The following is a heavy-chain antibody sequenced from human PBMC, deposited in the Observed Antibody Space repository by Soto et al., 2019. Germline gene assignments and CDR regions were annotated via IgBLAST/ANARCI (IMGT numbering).Heavy chain of an antibody. Sequence: PGGSLRLSCAASGFTVSSNYMSWVRQAPGKGLEWVSVIYSGGSTYYADSVKGRFTISRDNSKNTLYLQMNSLRAEDTAVYYCAKVPYYDSSGYRDYWGQGTLVTVSS. CDR1: GFTVSSNY. CDR3: AKVPYYDSSGYRDY. V-gene: IGHV3-53*01. CDR2: IYSGGST. D-gene: IGHD3-22*01. J-gene: IGHJ4*02.